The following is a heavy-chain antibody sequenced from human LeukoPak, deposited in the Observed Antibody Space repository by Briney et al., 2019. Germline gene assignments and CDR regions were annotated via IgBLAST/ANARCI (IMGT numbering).Heavy chain of an antibody. Sequence: GGSLRLSCTASGFTLSNYWMTWVRQAPGKGLEWVANIKADGSEKYYVDSVKGRFTISRDNAENSLYLQMTSLRVEDTAVYYCAREKGFAYYMDVWGKGTTVTISS. CDR3: AREKGFAYYMDV. CDR1: GFTLSNYW. J-gene: IGHJ6*03. CDR2: IKADGSEK. V-gene: IGHV3-7*01.